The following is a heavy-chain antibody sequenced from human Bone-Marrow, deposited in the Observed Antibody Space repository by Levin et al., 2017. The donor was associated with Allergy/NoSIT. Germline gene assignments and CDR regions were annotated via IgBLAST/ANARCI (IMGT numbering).Heavy chain of an antibody. CDR1: GDSISSYY. V-gene: IGHV4-59*01. Sequence: SETLSLTCTVSGDSISSYYYSWVRQAPGKGLEWIGHIHYSGTTDFKPSLRSRVTILMDKSKNLLFLQLRSVTAADTAIYFCARGLRGSYYYMDVWGKGTTVTVSS. J-gene: IGHJ6*03. CDR3: ARGLRGSYYYMDV. CDR2: IHYSGTT. D-gene: IGHD3-10*01.